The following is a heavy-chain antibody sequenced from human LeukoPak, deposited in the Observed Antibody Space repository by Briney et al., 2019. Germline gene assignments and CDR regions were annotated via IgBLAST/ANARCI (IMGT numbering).Heavy chain of an antibody. V-gene: IGHV4-39*07. D-gene: IGHD3-10*01. Sequence: SETLSLTCTVSGGSISSGSYYWSWIRQPPGKGLEWIGEINHSGSTNYNPSLKSRVTISVDTSKNQLSLKLSSVTAADTAVYYCARGRKTMVRGVISSSSLYYYSYYMDVWGKGTTVTVSS. CDR1: GGSISSGSYY. CDR3: ARGRKTMVRGVISSSSLYYYSYYMDV. J-gene: IGHJ6*03. CDR2: INHSGST.